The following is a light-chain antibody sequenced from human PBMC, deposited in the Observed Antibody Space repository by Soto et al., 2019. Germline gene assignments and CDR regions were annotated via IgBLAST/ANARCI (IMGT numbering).Light chain of an antibody. CDR3: SSYTRSSTL. J-gene: IGLJ2*01. V-gene: IGLV2-14*01. CDR2: DVS. Sequence: QSALTQPASVSGSPGQSITISCTGTTSDIGAYDYVSWYQQHPGKAPKLILYDVSNRPSGVSNRFSGSKSGNTASLTISGLQADDEADYYCSSYTRSSTLFGGGTQLTVL. CDR1: TSDIGAYDY.